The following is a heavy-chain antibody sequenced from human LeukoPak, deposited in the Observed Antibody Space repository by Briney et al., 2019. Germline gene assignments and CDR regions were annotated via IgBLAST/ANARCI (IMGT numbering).Heavy chain of an antibody. J-gene: IGHJ1*01. CDR3: AKDLPNPGTSRHFQY. Sequence: GGSLRLSCAASGFTFTSYALSWVRQAPGKGLEWVSSISGSGGSTYYADSVKGRFTISRDNSKNTLYLQMNSLRAEDTAVYYCAKDLPNPGTSRHFQYWGQGTPVTVSS. V-gene: IGHV3-23*01. CDR2: ISGSGGST. CDR1: GFTFTSYA. D-gene: IGHD2-8*01.